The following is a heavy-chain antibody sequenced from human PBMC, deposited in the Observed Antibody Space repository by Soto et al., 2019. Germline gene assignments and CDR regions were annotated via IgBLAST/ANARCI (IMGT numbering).Heavy chain of an antibody. CDR3: ARRFPLASYSYGYWWANYYYYGMDV. D-gene: IGHD5-18*01. Sequence: EVQLVESGGGLVKPGGSLRLSCAASGFTFSSYSMNWVRQAPGKGLEWVSSISSSSSYIYYADSVKGRFTISRDNAKNSLYLQMNSLRAEDTAVYYCARRFPLASYSYGYWWANYYYYGMDVWGQGTTVTVSS. J-gene: IGHJ6*02. CDR2: ISSSSSYI. CDR1: GFTFSSYS. V-gene: IGHV3-21*01.